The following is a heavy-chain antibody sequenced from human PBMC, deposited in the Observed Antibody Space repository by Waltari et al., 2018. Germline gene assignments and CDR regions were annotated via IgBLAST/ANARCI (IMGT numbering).Heavy chain of an antibody. CDR3: ARGLAREGFDP. V-gene: IGHV1-2*06. Sequence: QVQLVQSGAEVKKPGASVKVSCKASGYTFTGYYMHWVRQAPGQGLEWMGRINPNSGVTTYARKFQGSVTMTMDTSISTAYMGVSRRRAADTAVYYCARGLAREGFDPWGQGTLVTVSS. CDR2: INPNSGVT. J-gene: IGHJ5*02. CDR1: GYTFTGYY. D-gene: IGHD6-19*01.